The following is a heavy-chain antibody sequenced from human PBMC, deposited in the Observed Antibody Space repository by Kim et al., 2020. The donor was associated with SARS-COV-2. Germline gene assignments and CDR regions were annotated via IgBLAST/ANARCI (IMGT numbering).Heavy chain of an antibody. D-gene: IGHD5-12*01. J-gene: IGHJ2*01. Sequence: YRDSVTGRFTVSRDTSKNTLYLQMKSLRVEDTAIYYCVRDLGYSASYYDHWGRGSLVTVSS. CDR3: VRDLGYSASYYDH. V-gene: IGHV3-30*07.